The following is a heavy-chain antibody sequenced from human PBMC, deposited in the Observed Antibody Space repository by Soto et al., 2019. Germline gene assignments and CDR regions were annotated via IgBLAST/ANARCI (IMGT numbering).Heavy chain of an antibody. Sequence: QVQLVESGGGVVQPGRSLRLSCVASGFSFSSYSMHWVRQAPGKGLEWVAVISNDGNYEYYADSVKGRFTISRDNSKNTLFLQLNSLRAEDTAIYDCAKVGGLLASGCFRRHPIAFWGQGTLVTVSS. V-gene: IGHV3-30*18. CDR2: ISNDGNYE. D-gene: IGHD3-10*01. CDR3: AKVGGLLASGCFRRHPIAF. CDR1: GFSFSSYS. J-gene: IGHJ4*02.